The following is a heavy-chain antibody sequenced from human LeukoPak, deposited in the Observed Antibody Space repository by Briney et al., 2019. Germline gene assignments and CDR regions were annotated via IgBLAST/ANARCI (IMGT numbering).Heavy chain of an antibody. J-gene: IGHJ4*02. V-gene: IGHV3-74*01. Sequence: GGSLRLSCAASGFSFSTHYMYWVRQAPGKGLVWVSRINGDGSGKAYADSVKGRFTISRDNAKNTLYLQMYSLRAEDTAVYYCVSYNWNNPDYWGQGTLVTVSS. CDR2: INGDGSGK. D-gene: IGHD1/OR15-1a*01. CDR1: GFSFSTHY. CDR3: VSYNWNNPDY.